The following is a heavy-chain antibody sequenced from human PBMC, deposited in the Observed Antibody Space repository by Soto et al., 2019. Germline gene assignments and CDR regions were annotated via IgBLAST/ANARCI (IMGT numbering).Heavy chain of an antibody. Sequence: QLQLQESGPGLVKPSETLSLTCTVSGGSISSSSYYWGWIRQPPGKGLEWIGSIYYSGSTYYNPSLKSRVTISVDTSKNQFSLKLSSVTAADTAVYYCARHRKTSSGWYIFDYWGQGTLVTVSS. D-gene: IGHD6-19*01. CDR3: ARHRKTSSGWYIFDY. CDR2: IYYSGST. V-gene: IGHV4-39*01. J-gene: IGHJ4*02. CDR1: GGSISSSSYY.